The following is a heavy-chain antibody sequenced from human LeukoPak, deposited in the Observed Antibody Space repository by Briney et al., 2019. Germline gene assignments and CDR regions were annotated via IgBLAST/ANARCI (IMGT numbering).Heavy chain of an antibody. CDR3: ARERKGRAVAGTSSWFDP. D-gene: IGHD6-19*01. CDR2: INPNSGGST. V-gene: IGHV1-46*01. J-gene: IGHJ5*02. CDR1: GYIFTGYY. Sequence: ASVKVSCKASGYIFTGYYMHWVRQAPGQGLEWMGWINPNSGGSTSYAQKFQGRVTMTRDTSTSTVYMELSSLRSEDTAVYYCARERKGRAVAGTSSWFDPWGQGTLVTVSS.